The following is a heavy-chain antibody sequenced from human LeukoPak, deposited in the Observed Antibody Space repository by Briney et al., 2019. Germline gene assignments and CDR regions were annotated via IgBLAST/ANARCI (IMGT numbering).Heavy chain of an antibody. V-gene: IGHV3-7*01. Sequence: GGSLRLSCAASGFTFRDYWMTWVRQAPGKRLEWVADIKQDGGDKNYVDSVKGRFTISRDNAKNSLYLQRDSLRAEDTAVYYCVRAGYTYGTLYFWGQGTLVTVSS. D-gene: IGHD5-18*01. CDR3: VRAGYTYGTLYF. CDR2: IKQDGGDK. CDR1: GFTFRDYW. J-gene: IGHJ4*02.